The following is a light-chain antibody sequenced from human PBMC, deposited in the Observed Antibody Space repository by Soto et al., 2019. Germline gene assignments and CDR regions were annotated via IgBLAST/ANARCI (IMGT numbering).Light chain of an antibody. CDR1: GSISSSY. CDR3: QQYGSSLPVT. Sequence: ETVFTPSPGTLSFFPGEKATPSCRAQGSISSSYLAWYQQKPGQAPRLLTYGASSGATGIPDRFSGSGSGTDFTLTISRLEPEDFAVYYCQQYGSSLPVTFGGGTKV. V-gene: IGKV3-20*01. J-gene: IGKJ4*01. CDR2: GAS.